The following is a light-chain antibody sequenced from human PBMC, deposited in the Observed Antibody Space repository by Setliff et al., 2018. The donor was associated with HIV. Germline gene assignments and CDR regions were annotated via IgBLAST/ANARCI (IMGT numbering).Light chain of an antibody. Sequence: QSALAQPPSASGSPGQSVTISCTGTSSDIGDYNYVSWYQQHPGKAPKLMIYEVSKRPSGVPDRFSGSKSGNTASLTVSGLQAEDEADYYCSSYAGGNVVCGGGTKVTVL. CDR3: SSYAGGNVV. J-gene: IGLJ2*01. CDR1: SSDIGDYNY. CDR2: EVS. V-gene: IGLV2-8*01.